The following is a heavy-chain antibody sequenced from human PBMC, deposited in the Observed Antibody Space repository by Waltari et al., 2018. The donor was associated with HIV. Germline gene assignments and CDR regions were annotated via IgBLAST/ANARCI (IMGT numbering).Heavy chain of an antibody. CDR1: GGSISSTNW. V-gene: IGHV4-4*02. J-gene: IGHJ4*02. Sequence: QVQLQESGQGLVKPSGTLSLTCAVSGGSISSTNWWSWVRQPPGKGLEWIGEIYHSGSTNYNPSLKSRVTISVDKSKNQFSLKLSSVTAADTAVYYCARIGCSGGTCYTPQGYFDYWGQGTLVTVSS. D-gene: IGHD2-15*01. CDR2: IYHSGST. CDR3: ARIGCSGGTCYTPQGYFDY.